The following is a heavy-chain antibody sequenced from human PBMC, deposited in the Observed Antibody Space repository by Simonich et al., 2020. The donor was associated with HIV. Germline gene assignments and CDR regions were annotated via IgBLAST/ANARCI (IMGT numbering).Heavy chain of an antibody. CDR1: GYSINSGYY. CDR2: VFHIGRP. J-gene: IGHJ4*02. D-gene: IGHD5-12*01. Sequence: QVQLQQWGAGLLKPSETLSLTCAVSGYSINSGYYWAWIRQPPGKGLEWVGNVFHIGRPYYNPSLKNRVTISVDTSKNQFSLRLTSVTAADTAVYYCAREVVATTDYWGQGTLVTVSS. CDR3: AREVVATTDY. V-gene: IGHV4-38-2*02.